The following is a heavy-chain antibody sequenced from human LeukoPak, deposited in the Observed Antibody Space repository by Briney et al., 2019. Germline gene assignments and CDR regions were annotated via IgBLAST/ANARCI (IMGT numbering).Heavy chain of an antibody. CDR3: ARDPIPAAIPSNWFDP. Sequence: SETLSLTCTVSGGSISSSSYYWGWIRQPPGKGLEWIGSIYYSGSTYYNPSLKSRVTISVDTSKNQFSLKLSSVTAADTAVYYCARDPIPAAIPSNWFDPWGQGTLVPVSS. J-gene: IGHJ5*02. V-gene: IGHV4-39*07. CDR1: GGSISSSSYY. CDR2: IYYSGST. D-gene: IGHD2-2*02.